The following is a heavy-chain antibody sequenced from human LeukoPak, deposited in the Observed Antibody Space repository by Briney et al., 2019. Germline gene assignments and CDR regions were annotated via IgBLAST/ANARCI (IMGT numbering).Heavy chain of an antibody. D-gene: IGHD3-9*01. J-gene: IGHJ4*02. CDR2: IYYSGST. V-gene: IGHV4-59*11. CDR3: ARSRRALTGFAFDY. CDR1: GGSISSHY. Sequence: PSETLFLTCTVSGGSISSHYWSWIRQPPGKGLEWIGYIYYSGSTNYNPSLKSRVTISVDTSKNQFSLKLSSVTAADTAVYYCARSRRALTGFAFDYWGQGTLVTVSS.